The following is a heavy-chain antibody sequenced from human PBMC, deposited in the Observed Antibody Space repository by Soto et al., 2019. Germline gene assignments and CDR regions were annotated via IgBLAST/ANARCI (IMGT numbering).Heavy chain of an antibody. CDR3: ARDGYGLDYYYGMDV. Sequence: EVQLVESGGGLVQPGGSLRLSCAASGFTFSSYSMNWVRQAPGKGLEWVSYISSSSSTIYYADSVKGRFTISRDNAKNSLYLQMNSLRDEDTAVYYCARDGYGLDYYYGMDVWGQGTTVTVSS. D-gene: IGHD6-13*01. CDR1: GFTFSSYS. CDR2: ISSSSSTI. J-gene: IGHJ6*02. V-gene: IGHV3-48*02.